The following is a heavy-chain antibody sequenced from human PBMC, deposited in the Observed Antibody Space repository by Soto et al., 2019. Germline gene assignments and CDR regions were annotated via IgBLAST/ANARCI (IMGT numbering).Heavy chain of an antibody. J-gene: IGHJ3*02. Sequence: QTQLVQSGAEVKRPGASVRVSCKASGLTFPSDDLEWVRQSTGRGLEWMGWMNPASNGAYTQNFQGRLIMTWDSSTSTAYMELTNLTSEDTAIYYCARYRTIAPMAFDIWGQGTLVTVSS. CDR2: MNPASNG. V-gene: IGHV1-8*01. D-gene: IGHD2-21*01. CDR3: ARYRTIAPMAFDI. CDR1: GLTFPSDD.